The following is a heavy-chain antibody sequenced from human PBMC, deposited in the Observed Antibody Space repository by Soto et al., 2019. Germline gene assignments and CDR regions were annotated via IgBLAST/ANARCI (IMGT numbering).Heavy chain of an antibody. CDR3: ARDHPHSYGIYYFDY. J-gene: IGHJ4*02. V-gene: IGHV4-59*01. D-gene: IGHD5-18*01. Sequence: QVQLQESGPGLVKPSETLSLTCTVSGGSITNYYWSWIRQPPGKGLEWIGYIYSSGSTNYNPSLNSRVPISADTSKNQVSLKLTSVTAADTAVYYCARDHPHSYGIYYFDYWGQGTLVTVSS. CDR2: IYSSGST. CDR1: GGSITNYY.